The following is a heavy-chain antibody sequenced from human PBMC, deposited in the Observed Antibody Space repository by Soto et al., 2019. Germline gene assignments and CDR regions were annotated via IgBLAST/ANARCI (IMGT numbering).Heavy chain of an antibody. D-gene: IGHD3-10*01. J-gene: IGHJ4*02. Sequence: QVQLQESGPGLVKPSQTLSLTCTVSGDSINSDRYDWTWIRQHPGKHLEWIGYIFYSGSTYYNPSLKSRITISVDTSKPHFSLKLNSVTAADTAIYSCARSDYGSGLPDHWGQGTLVTVSS. CDR2: IFYSGST. V-gene: IGHV4-31*03. CDR1: GDSINSDRYD. CDR3: ARSDYGSGLPDH.